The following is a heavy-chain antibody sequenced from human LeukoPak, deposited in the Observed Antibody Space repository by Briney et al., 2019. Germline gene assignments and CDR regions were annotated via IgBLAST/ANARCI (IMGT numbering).Heavy chain of an antibody. J-gene: IGHJ4*02. CDR2: IYYSGST. Sequence: PSETLSLTCTVSGGSISSYCCSWIRQPPGKGLEWVGYIYYSGSTNYNPSLKSRVTISVDTSKNQFSLKLSSVTAADKAVYYCARKVEYSGYDLMDYWGQGTLVTVTS. CDR1: GGSISSYC. CDR3: ARKVEYSGYDLMDY. V-gene: IGHV4-59*08. D-gene: IGHD5-12*01.